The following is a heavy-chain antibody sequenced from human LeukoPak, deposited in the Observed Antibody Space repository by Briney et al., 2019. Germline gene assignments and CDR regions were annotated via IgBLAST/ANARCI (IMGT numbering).Heavy chain of an antibody. J-gene: IGHJ4*02. V-gene: IGHV4-34*01. Sequence: PSETLSLTCAVYGGSFSGYYWSWIRQPPGKGLEWIGEINHSGSTNYNPSLKSRVTISVDTSKNQFSLKLSSVTAADTAVYYCARATTYRILAYWGQGTLVTVSS. CDR3: ARATTYRILAY. CDR2: INHSGST. D-gene: IGHD1-26*01. CDR1: GGSFSGYY.